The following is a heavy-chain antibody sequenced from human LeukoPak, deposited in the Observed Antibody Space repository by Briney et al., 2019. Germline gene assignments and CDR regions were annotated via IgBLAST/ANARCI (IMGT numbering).Heavy chain of an antibody. Sequence: GASVKVSCKASGGTFSSYAISWVRQAPGQGLEWMGGIIPIFGTANYAQKFQGRVTITTDESTSTAYMELSSLRSEDTAVYYCARDRDQGGQLVLLDYWGQGTLVTVSS. V-gene: IGHV1-69*05. CDR3: ARDRDQGGQLVLLDY. CDR2: IIPIFGTA. J-gene: IGHJ4*02. CDR1: GGTFSSYA. D-gene: IGHD6-13*01.